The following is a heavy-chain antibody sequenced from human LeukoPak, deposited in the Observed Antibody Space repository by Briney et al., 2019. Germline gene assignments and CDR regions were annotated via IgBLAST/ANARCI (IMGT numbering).Heavy chain of an antibody. V-gene: IGHV3-33*06. J-gene: IGHJ4*02. CDR2: IWYDGSNN. D-gene: IGHD2-15*01. CDR1: GFTFSSYG. Sequence: GRSLRLSCAASGFTFSSYGMHWVRQAPGKGLEGVAVIWYDGSNNYYADSVKGRFTISRDNSKNTLYLQMNSLRAEDTAIYYCAKETLGYCSGGSCQGLNYWGQGTLVTVSS. CDR3: AKETLGYCSGGSCQGLNY.